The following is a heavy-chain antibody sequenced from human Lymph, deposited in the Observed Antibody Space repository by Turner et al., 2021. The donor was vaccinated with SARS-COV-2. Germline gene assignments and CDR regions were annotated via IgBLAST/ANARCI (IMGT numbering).Heavy chain of an antibody. D-gene: IGHD6-13*01. J-gene: IGHJ6*02. CDR1: GIIVSRNY. CDR2: IYSGGTT. Sequence: EVPLVETGGGLIQPGGSLRLSCAASGIIVSRNYMNWVRQAPGKGLEWVSVIYSGGTTYYADSVKGRFTISRDNSKNTLYLQMNSLRVEDTAVYYCARDLGTYGMDVRGQGTTVTVSS. CDR3: ARDLGTYGMDV. V-gene: IGHV3-53*02.